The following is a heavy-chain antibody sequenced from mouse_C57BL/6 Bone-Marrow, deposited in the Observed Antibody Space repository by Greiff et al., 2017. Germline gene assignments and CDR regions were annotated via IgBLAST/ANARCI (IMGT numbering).Heavy chain of an antibody. D-gene: IGHD2-3*01. Sequence: DVMLVESGGGLVKPGGSLKLSCAASGFTFSDYGLHWVRQAPEKGLEWVAYISSGSSTIYYADTVTGRFTISRDNAKNTLFLQITSLRSEDTAMYYCAIGDDCYYWFAYWGQGTLVTVSA. CDR3: AIGDDCYYWFAY. V-gene: IGHV5-17*01. J-gene: IGHJ3*01. CDR1: GFTFSDYG. CDR2: ISSGSSTI.